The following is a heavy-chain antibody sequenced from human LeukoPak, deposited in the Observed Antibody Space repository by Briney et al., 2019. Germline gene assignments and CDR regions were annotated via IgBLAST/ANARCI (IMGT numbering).Heavy chain of an antibody. CDR2: INIGDIT. Sequence: GGSLRLSGAAHGFTFDYSAMTWVRQAPEKRLERVSTINIGDITFYANSVKGRFTISRYNSKNALLLHMIRLRDEYTALYSGVRGCFTYYDDWGQGTLVTVSS. J-gene: IGHJ4*02. CDR3: VRGCFTYYDD. V-gene: IGHV3-23*01. D-gene: IGHD3-22*01. CDR1: GFTFDYSA.